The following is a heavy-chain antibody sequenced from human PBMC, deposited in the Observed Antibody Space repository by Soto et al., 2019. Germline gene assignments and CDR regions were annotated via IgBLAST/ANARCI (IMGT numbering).Heavy chain of an antibody. CDR1: GGSISSYY. CDR3: ARMASNHDVWSGYDYYYYMDV. CDR2: IYYSGST. D-gene: IGHD3-3*01. V-gene: IGHV4-59*01. Sequence: SDTLSLTCTVSGGSISSYYWSWIRQPPGKGLEWIGYIYYSGSTNYNPSLKSRVTISVDTSKNQFSLKLSSVTAADTAVYYCARMASNHDVWSGYDYYYYMDVWGKGTTVPVSS. J-gene: IGHJ6*03.